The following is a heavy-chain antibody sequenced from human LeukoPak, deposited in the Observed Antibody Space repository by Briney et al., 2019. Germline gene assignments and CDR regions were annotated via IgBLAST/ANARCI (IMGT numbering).Heavy chain of an antibody. CDR1: GFTFSSYE. D-gene: IGHD2-2*01. J-gene: IGHJ4*02. CDR2: ISISGSTI. CDR3: ARDRPRVGLDY. Sequence: GGALRLSCAASGFTFSSYEMNWVRQAPGKGLEWVSYISISGSTIHYADSVKGRFTISRNNAKNALYLQMNSLRAEDMAVYYCARDRPRVGLDYWGQGTLVTVSS. V-gene: IGHV3-48*03.